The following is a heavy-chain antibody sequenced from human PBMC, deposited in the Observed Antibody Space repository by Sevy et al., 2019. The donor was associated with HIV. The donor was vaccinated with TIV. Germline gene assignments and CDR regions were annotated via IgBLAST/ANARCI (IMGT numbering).Heavy chain of an antibody. J-gene: IGHJ4*02. CDR3: AKAYSSGWYGDFDY. CDR2: ISWNSGSI. V-gene: IGHV3-9*01. CDR1: GFTFDDYA. D-gene: IGHD6-19*01. Sequence: GGSLRLSCAAPGFTFDDYAMHWVRQAPGKGLEWVSGISWNSGSIGYADSVKGRFTISRDNAKNSLYLQMNSLRAEDTALYYCAKAYSSGWYGDFDYWGQGTLVTVSS.